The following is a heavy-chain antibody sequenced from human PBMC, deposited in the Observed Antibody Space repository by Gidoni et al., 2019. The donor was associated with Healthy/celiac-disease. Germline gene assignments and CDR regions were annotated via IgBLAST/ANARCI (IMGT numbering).Heavy chain of an antibody. J-gene: IGHJ4*02. Sequence: EVQLVQSGAEVKKPGESLRISCKGSGYSFRSYWISWVRQMPGKGLEWMGNIDPSDSYTRYSPSFQGHVTISADRSLSTAYVQWSSLEASDTAMYYCARLGSSSGLYFLDFWGQGTLVTVSS. CDR1: GYSFRSYW. D-gene: IGHD6-19*01. CDR2: IDPSDSYT. V-gene: IGHV5-10-1*03. CDR3: ARLGSSSGLYFLDF.